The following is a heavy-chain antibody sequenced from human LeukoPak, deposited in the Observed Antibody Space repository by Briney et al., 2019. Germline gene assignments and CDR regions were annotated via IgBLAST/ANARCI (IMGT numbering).Heavy chain of an antibody. CDR2: INHSGST. CDR1: GGSFSGYY. J-gene: IGHJ4*02. D-gene: IGHD6-19*01. CDR3: ARAGDGIAVADFDY. V-gene: IGHV4-34*01. Sequence: SETLSLTCAVYGGSFSGYYWSWIRQPPGKGLEWSGEINHSGSTNYNPSLKSRVTISVDTSKNQFSLKLSSVTAADTAVYYCARAGDGIAVADFDYWGQGTLVAVSS.